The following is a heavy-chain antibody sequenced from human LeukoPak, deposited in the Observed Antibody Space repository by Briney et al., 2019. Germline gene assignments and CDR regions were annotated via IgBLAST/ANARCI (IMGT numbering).Heavy chain of an antibody. V-gene: IGHV3-48*03. Sequence: GGSLRLSCAASGFTFSSYEMNWVRQAPGKGLEWVSYISSSGSTIYYADSVKGRFTISRDNAKNTLYLQMNSLTAEDTAIYYCAKATGTLGNWGQGTLVTVSS. J-gene: IGHJ4*02. CDR2: ISSSGSTI. D-gene: IGHD1-1*01. CDR3: AKATGTLGN. CDR1: GFTFSSYE.